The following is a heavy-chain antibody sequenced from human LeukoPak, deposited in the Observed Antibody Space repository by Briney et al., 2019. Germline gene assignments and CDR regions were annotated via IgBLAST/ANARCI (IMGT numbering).Heavy chain of an antibody. CDR3: ARESGIAAAGDY. CDR1: GFXFSDYY. CDR2: ISSSSYT. J-gene: IGHJ4*02. V-gene: IGHV3-11*06. D-gene: IGHD6-13*01. Sequence: PGGSLRLSCEASGFXFSDYYMSWIRQAPGKGLEWISYISSSSYTNYADSVKGRFTISRDNAKNSLYLQMNSLRAEDTAVYYCARESGIAAAGDYWGQGTLVTVSS.